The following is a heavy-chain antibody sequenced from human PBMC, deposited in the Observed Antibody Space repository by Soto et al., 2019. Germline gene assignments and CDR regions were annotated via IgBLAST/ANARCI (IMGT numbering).Heavy chain of an antibody. CDR2: IYYSGST. V-gene: IGHV4-39*01. D-gene: IGHD3-16*02. J-gene: IGHJ3*02. CDR3: ASSPPIVAFDI. Sequence: QLQLQASGPGLVKPSETLSLTCTVSGGSISSSSYYWGWIRQPPGKGLEWIGSIYYSGSTFYNPSLKSRVTISVDTSKNQFSLKLSSVTAADTAVYYCASSPPIVAFDIWGQGTMVTVSS. CDR1: GGSISSSSYY.